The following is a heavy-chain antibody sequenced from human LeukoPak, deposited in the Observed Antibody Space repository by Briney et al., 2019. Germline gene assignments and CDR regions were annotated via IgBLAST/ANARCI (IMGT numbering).Heavy chain of an antibody. Sequence: ASVKVSCKASVYTFTNYGIHWVRQAPGQGLEWMGWISPYNGNTKYAQNLQGRVTMTTDTSTSTAYMELRSLRSDDTAVYYCARGPLGAAFDSWGQGTLVTVSS. D-gene: IGHD3-16*01. V-gene: IGHV1-18*01. J-gene: IGHJ4*02. CDR3: ARGPLGAAFDS. CDR1: VYTFTNYG. CDR2: ISPYNGNT.